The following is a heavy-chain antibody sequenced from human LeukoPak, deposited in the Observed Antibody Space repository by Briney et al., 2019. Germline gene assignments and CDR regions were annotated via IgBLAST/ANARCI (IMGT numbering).Heavy chain of an antibody. Sequence: SETLSLTCAVYGGSFSGYYWSWIRQPPGKGLEWIGEINHSGSTNYNPSLKSRVTISVDTSKNQFSLKLSSVTAADTAVYYCARGDFYDYWGQGTLVTVSS. CDR3: ARGDFYDY. CDR1: GGSFSGYY. CDR2: INHSGST. V-gene: IGHV4-34*01. D-gene: IGHD3-3*01. J-gene: IGHJ4*02.